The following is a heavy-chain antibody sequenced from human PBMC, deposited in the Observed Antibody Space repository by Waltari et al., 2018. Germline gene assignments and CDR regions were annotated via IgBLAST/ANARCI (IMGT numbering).Heavy chain of an antibody. Sequence: QVQLVQSGAEVKKPGSSVKVSCKASGGTFSSYAISWVRQAPGQGLEWMGGIIPIFGTANYAQKFQGRVTITTDESRSTADMELSSMRSEDTAVYYCASGYQESRRGKGLDYWGQGTLVTVSS. CDR3: ASGYQESRRGKGLDY. V-gene: IGHV1-69*05. CDR2: IIPIFGTA. CDR1: GGTFSSYA. D-gene: IGHD2-2*01. J-gene: IGHJ4*02.